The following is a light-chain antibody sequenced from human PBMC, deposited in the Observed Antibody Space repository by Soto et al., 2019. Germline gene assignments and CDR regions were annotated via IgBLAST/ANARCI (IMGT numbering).Light chain of an antibody. J-gene: IGLJ2*01. CDR1: SSDVGGYNY. V-gene: IGLV2-14*01. CDR2: EVS. CDR3: SSYTSSSTVV. Sequence: QSVLTQPASVSGSPGQSITISCTGTSSDVGGYNYVSWYQQHPGKAPKLMIYEVSNRPSGVSNRFSGSKSGNTASLTISGLQAEDEADYYCSSYTSSSTVVFAGGPQLTVL.